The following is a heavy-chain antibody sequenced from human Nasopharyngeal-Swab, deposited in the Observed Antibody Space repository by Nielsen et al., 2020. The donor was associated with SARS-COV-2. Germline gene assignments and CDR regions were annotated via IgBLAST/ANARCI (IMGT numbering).Heavy chain of an antibody. CDR2: TYYRSKWYN. Sequence: SQTLSLTRAISGDSVSRKSAAWNWIRQSPSRGLEWLGRTYYRSKWYNDYAVSVKSRITINPDTSKNQFSLQLNSVTPEDTAVYHCARGEDGGSDDSFDIWSQGKMVTVSS. J-gene: IGHJ3*02. V-gene: IGHV6-1*01. CDR3: ARGEDGGSDDSFDI. D-gene: IGHD3-16*01. CDR1: GDSVSRKSAA.